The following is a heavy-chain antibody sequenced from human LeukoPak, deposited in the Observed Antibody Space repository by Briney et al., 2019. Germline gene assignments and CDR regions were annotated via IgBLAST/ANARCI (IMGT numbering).Heavy chain of an antibody. J-gene: IGHJ3*02. CDR2: INPNSGAT. CDR1: GYTFIDYY. CDR3: ARARLGELSFSDI. D-gene: IGHD3-16*02. V-gene: IGHV1-2*02. Sequence: APVKVSCKASGYTFIDYYIHWVRQAPGQGLEWMAWINPNSGATKYAQKFKGRVSMTRDTSISTAYMEVGSLTSDDTAVYYCARARLGELSFSDIWGQGTLVSVSS.